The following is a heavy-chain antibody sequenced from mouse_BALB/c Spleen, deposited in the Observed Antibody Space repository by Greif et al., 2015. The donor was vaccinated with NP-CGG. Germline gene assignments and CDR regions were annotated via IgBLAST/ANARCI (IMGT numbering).Heavy chain of an antibody. V-gene: IGHV1S41*01. CDR2: IAPGSGST. Sequence: DLVKPGASVKLSSKASGYTFTSYWINWIKQRPGQGLEWIGRIAPGSGSTYYNEMFKGKATLTVDTSSSTAYIQLSSLSSEDSAVYFCARETSWFAYWGQGTLVTVSA. J-gene: IGHJ3*01. CDR3: ARETSWFAY. CDR1: GYTFTSYW.